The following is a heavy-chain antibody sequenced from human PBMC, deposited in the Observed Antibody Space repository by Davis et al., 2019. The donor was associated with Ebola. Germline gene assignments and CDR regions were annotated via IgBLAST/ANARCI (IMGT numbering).Heavy chain of an antibody. CDR3: AREYYDFWSGYYHAASLDY. V-gene: IGHV3-7*03. D-gene: IGHD3-3*01. Sequence: GGSLRLSCAASGFTFSSYWMSWVRQAPGKGLEWVANIKQDGSEKYYVDSEKGRFTISRDNAKNSLYLQMNSLRAEDTAVYYCAREYYDFWSGYYHAASLDYWGQGTLVTVSS. CDR1: GFTFSSYW. J-gene: IGHJ4*02. CDR2: IKQDGSEK.